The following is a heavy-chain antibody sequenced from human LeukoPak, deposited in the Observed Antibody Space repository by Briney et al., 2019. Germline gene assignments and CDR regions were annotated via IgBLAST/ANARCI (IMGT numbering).Heavy chain of an antibody. V-gene: IGHV4-59*08. J-gene: IGHJ3*02. CDR3: AGSGSYWDAFDT. D-gene: IGHD1-26*01. CDR1: GGSISSYY. Sequence: SETLSLTCTVSGGSISSYYWSWIRQPPGKGLEWIGYIYYSGSTNYNPSLKSRVTISVDTSKNQFSLKLSSVTAADTAVYYCAGSGSYWDAFDTWGQGTMVTVSS. CDR2: IYYSGST.